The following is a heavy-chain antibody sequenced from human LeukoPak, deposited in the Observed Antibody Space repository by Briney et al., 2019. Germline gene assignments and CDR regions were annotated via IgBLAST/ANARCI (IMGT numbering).Heavy chain of an antibody. CDR3: ARGGRIVGATTGNDY. CDR2: INSDGSST. D-gene: IGHD1-26*01. CDR1: GFTFSSYW. J-gene: IGHJ4*02. Sequence: GGSLRLSCAASGFTFSSYWMHWVRQAPGKGLVWVSRINSDGSSTSYADSVKGRFTISRDNAKNSLYLQMNSLRAEDTAVYYCARGGRIVGATTGNDYWGQGTLVTVSS. V-gene: IGHV3-74*01.